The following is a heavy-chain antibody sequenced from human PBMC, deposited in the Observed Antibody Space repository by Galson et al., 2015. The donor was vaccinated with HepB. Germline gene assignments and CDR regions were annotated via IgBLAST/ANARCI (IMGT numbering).Heavy chain of an antibody. V-gene: IGHV1-3*01. CDR1: GFPSTNYA. CDR3: ASAVETDDNGDYGEAFDV. J-gene: IGHJ3*01. CDR2: INGGVGNT. D-gene: IGHD4-17*01. Sequence: SVKVSCKASGFPSTNYAIHWVRQAPGQRPEWMGWINGGVGNTHYSQKFYGRVTITRDTSASTASMELRSLRSEDTAIYYCASAVETDDNGDYGEAFDVWGQGTMVAVSS.